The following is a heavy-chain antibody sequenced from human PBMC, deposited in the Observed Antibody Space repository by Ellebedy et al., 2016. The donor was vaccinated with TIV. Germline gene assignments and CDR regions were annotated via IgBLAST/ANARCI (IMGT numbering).Heavy chain of an antibody. D-gene: IGHD3-16*01. CDR1: GFIFSSNG. V-gene: IGHV3-49*04. J-gene: IGHJ6*03. Sequence: GESLKISCAASGFIFSSNGMHWVRQAPGKGLEWVSFIRSKAFGATTDYAASVEGRFTISRDDSKSIAYLQMNSLKTEDTAVYYCSRLGGAAGERSYYYYMDVWGKGTTVTVSS. CDR3: SRLGGAAGERSYYYYMDV. CDR2: IRSKAFGATT.